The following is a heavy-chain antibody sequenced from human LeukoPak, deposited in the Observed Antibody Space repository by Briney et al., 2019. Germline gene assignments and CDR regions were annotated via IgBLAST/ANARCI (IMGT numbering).Heavy chain of an antibody. CDR2: ISGSGGST. J-gene: IGHJ6*03. V-gene: IGHV3-23*01. D-gene: IGHD3-3*01. CDR1: GFTFSSYA. CDR3: AKDASEWLANYYYYYYMDV. Sequence: GGSLRLSCAASGFTFSSYAMSWVRQAPGKGLEWVSAISGSGGSTYYADSVKGRFTISRDNSKNTLYLQMNSLRAEDTAVYYCAKDASEWLANYYYYYYMDVWGKGTTVTVSS.